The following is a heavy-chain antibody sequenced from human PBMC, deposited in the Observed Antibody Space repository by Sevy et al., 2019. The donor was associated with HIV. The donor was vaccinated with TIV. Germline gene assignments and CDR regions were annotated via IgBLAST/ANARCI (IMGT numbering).Heavy chain of an antibody. D-gene: IGHD3-16*02. CDR3: ATRPYVWGSYRF. Sequence: SETLSLTCAVYGGSFSGYYWSWIRQPPGKGLEWIGEINHSGSTNYNPSLKSRVTISVDTSKNQFSLKLSSVTAADTAVYYCATRPYVWGSYRFWGQGTLVTVSS. J-gene: IGHJ4*02. CDR1: GGSFSGYY. V-gene: IGHV4-34*01. CDR2: INHSGST.